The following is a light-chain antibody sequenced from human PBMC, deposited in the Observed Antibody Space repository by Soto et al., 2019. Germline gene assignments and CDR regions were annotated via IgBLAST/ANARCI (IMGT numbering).Light chain of an antibody. J-gene: IGLJ2*01. CDR3: CSYAGSSTPPVV. Sequence: QSALTQPASVSGSPGQSITISCTGTSSDVGSYNLVSWYQQHPGKAPKLMIYEGSKRPSGVSNRFSGSKSGNTASLTISGLQAEDEAHYYCCSYAGSSTPPVVFGGGTQLTVL. V-gene: IGLV2-23*01. CDR2: EGS. CDR1: SSDVGSYNL.